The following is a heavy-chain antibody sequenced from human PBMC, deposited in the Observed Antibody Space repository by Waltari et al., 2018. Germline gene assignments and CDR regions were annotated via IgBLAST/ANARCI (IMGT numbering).Heavy chain of an antibody. V-gene: IGHV4-30-4*01. Sequence: QVQLQESGPGLVKSSQTLSLTCTVSGGSISSGDHYWTWIRPSQGKGLEWIGYVYYTGSTYYNPSHKSRLNISVDTSKSQFTLSLYSVTAADTAVYYCARDRGPGEYYYGMDVWGQGTTVIVSS. J-gene: IGHJ6*02. CDR1: GGSISSGDHY. CDR2: VYYTGST. CDR3: ARDRGPGEYYYGMDV. D-gene: IGHD2-15*01.